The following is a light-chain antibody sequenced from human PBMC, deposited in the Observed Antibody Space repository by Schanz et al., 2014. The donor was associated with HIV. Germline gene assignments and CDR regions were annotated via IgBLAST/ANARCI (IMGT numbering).Light chain of an antibody. V-gene: IGLV1-40*01. CDR3: QSYDNRLSVVV. CDR1: SSNIGAGYD. Sequence: QSVLTQPPSLSGAPGQRISLSCNGSSSNIGAGYDVHWYQHFPGTAPRLLIFDNDNRPSGVPDRISGSKSGTSASLAITGLQGDDEADYYCQSYDNRLSVVVFGGGTKLTVL. J-gene: IGLJ2*01. CDR2: DND.